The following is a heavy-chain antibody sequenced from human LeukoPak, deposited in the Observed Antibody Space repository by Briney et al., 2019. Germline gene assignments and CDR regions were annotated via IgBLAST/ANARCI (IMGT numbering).Heavy chain of an antibody. Sequence: PGRSLRLSCAASGFTFSSYAMHWVRQAPAKGLEWVAVISYDGSNKYYADSVKGRSTISRDNSKNTLYLQMNSLRAEDTAVYYCAREVATTFDYWGQGTLVTVSS. CDR3: AREVATTFDY. CDR1: GFTFSSYA. V-gene: IGHV3-30*04. CDR2: ISYDGSNK. D-gene: IGHD5-12*01. J-gene: IGHJ4*02.